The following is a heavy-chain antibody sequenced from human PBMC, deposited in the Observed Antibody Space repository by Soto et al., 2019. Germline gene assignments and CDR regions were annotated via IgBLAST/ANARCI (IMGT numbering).Heavy chain of an antibody. Sequence: ASVKVSCKASGYTFTSYYMHWVRQAPGQGLEWMGIINPSGGSTSYAQKFQGRVTMTRDTSTSTVYMELSSLRSEDTAVYYCATGYSGYDTNDYYYYMDVWGKGTTVTVSS. D-gene: IGHD5-12*01. CDR1: GYTFTSYY. J-gene: IGHJ6*03. V-gene: IGHV1-46*03. CDR3: ATGYSGYDTNDYYYYMDV. CDR2: INPSGGST.